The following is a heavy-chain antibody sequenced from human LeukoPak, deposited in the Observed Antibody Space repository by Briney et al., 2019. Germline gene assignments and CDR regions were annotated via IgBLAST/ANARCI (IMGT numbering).Heavy chain of an antibody. D-gene: IGHD3-22*01. J-gene: IGHJ4*02. V-gene: IGHV1-2*04. CDR2: INPNSGGT. CDR1: GYTFTGYY. Sequence: ASVKVSCKASGYTFTGYYMHWVRQAPGQGLEWMGWINPNSGGTNYAQKFQGWVTMTRDTSISTAYMELSRLRSDDTAVYYCARATYYYDSSGYYYYYFDYWGQGTLVTVSS. CDR3: ARATYYYDSSGYYYYYFDY.